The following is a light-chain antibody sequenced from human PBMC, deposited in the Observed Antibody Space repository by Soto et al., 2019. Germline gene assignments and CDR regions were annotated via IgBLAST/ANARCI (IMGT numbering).Light chain of an antibody. CDR2: GHN. J-gene: IGLJ3*02. Sequence: QSALTQPPSASGTPGQRVPISCSASGPYIEVNAINWYQQLPGAAPKLLIHGHNNRPSGVPTRFSASKSGTSASLTITGLQAEDEADYYCQSYDTILRGWVFGEGTKLTVL. V-gene: IGLV1-40*01. CDR1: GPYIEVNA. CDR3: QSYDTILRGWV.